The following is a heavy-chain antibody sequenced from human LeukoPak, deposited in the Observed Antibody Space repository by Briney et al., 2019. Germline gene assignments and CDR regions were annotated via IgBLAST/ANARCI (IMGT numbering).Heavy chain of an antibody. CDR2: INPKTNGT. CDR3: ARSKRRGDLLDY. CDR1: GYTFADYY. J-gene: IGHJ4*02. V-gene: IGHV1-2*02. Sequence: ASVKLSCKASGYTFADYYVHWVRQALGQGLEWKGWINPKTNGTNFALKFLGRVTMTRDTSISTAYMELTSLRSDDTALYYCARSKRRGDLLDYWGQGILVTVSS. D-gene: IGHD2-21*02.